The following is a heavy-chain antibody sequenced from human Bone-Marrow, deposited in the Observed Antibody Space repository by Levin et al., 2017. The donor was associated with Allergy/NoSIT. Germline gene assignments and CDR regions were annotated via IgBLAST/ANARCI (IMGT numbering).Heavy chain of an antibody. Sequence: SQTLSLTCAVYGGSFSGYYWSWIRQPPGKGLEWIGEINHSGSTNYNPSLKSRVTISVDTSKNQFSLKLSSVTAADTAVYYCARGSSTSCYRSSAEYFQHWGQGTLVTVSS. J-gene: IGHJ1*01. V-gene: IGHV4-34*01. CDR3: ARGSSTSCYRSSAEYFQH. CDR1: GGSFSGYY. D-gene: IGHD2-2*02. CDR2: INHSGST.